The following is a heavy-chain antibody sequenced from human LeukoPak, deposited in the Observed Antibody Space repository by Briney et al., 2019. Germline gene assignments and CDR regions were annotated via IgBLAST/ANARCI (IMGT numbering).Heavy chain of an antibody. J-gene: IGHJ4*02. CDR2: INPSGDST. CDR3: ARAKGLFDH. Sequence: ASVKVSCKASGYTIAIYYIHWVRQAPGQGLEWMGIINPSGDSTSYTQKFQGRLTMTRDTSTSTVYMELSSLRSEDTAVYYCARAKGLFDHWGQGTLVTVSS. V-gene: IGHV1-46*01. CDR1: GYTIAIYY.